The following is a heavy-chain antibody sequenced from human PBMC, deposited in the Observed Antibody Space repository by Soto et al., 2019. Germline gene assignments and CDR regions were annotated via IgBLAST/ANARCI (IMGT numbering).Heavy chain of an antibody. CDR2: ISSSSGYI. J-gene: IGHJ6*02. CDR3: ARVRIVVVPAAMRGIDYYYYYGMDV. CDR1: GFSFSTYI. V-gene: IGHV3-21*01. D-gene: IGHD2-2*01. Sequence: ELQLVESGGGLVKPGGSLRLSCAASGFSFSTYIMTWVRQAPGKGLEWVSSISSSSGYIYYAYSVKGRFTISRDNAKKSLSLQMNSLRAEDTAVYYCARVRIVVVPAAMRGIDYYYYYGMDVWGQGTTVTVSS.